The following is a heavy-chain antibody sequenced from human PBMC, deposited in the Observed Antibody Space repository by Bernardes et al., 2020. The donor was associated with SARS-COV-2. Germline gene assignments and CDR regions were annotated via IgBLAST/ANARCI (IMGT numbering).Heavy chain of an antibody. CDR2: IHYNKNT. CDR3: ARVFYSSSWYGRDWFDP. J-gene: IGHJ5*02. CDR1: GGSIDTMGYS. Sequence: SEALFLTCTVSGGSIDTMGYSWGWIRQPPGRGLEWIGNIHYNKNTYYNPSLRSRVTVSVDTSNNQFFLNLNSVTAADTAVYYCARVFYSSSWYGRDWFDPWGQGTLVTVSS. V-gene: IGHV4-39*01. D-gene: IGHD6-13*01.